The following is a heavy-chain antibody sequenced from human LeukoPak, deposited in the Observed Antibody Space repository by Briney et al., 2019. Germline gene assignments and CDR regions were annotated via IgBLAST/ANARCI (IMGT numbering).Heavy chain of an antibody. Sequence: GGSLRLSCAASGFPFSSYAMNWVRQAPGKGLEWVSVISTSGDSIYYADAVKGRFTISRDNSKNTAYLQMNSLRAEDTAVYYCAKKYSSSSDNYYYYYMDVWGKGTTVTVSS. D-gene: IGHD6-6*01. V-gene: IGHV3-23*01. CDR2: ISTSGDSI. J-gene: IGHJ6*03. CDR3: AKKYSSSSDNYYYYYMDV. CDR1: GFPFSSYA.